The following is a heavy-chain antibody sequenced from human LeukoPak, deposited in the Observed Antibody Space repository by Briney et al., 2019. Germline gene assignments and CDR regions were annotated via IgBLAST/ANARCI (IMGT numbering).Heavy chain of an antibody. CDR2: ISYDGSNK. V-gene: IGHV3-30-3*01. CDR3: AAYSPLAAAGAYWDYYMDV. D-gene: IGHD6-13*01. Sequence: GRSLRLSCAASGFTFSNYAIHWVRQAPGKGLEWVAVISYDGSNKYYADSVKGRFTISRDNSKNTLYLQMNSLRAEDTAVYYCAAYSPLAAAGAYWDYYMDVWGKGTTVTVSS. J-gene: IGHJ6*03. CDR1: GFTFSNYA.